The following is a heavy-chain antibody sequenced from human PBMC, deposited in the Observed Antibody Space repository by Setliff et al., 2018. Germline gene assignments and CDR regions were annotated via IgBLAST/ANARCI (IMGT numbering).Heavy chain of an antibody. CDR3: AGDPPRSDWRLDS. CDR2: IFYDGSEK. CDR1: GFTFSSYT. Sequence: GSLRLSCAASGFTFSSYTMNWVRQAPGKGLEWVGYIFYDGSEKYYADSVKGRFTISRDNSKNTVYLEVNNLRADDTAVYYCAGDPPRSDWRLDSWGQGTLVTVSS. D-gene: IGHD1-26*01. V-gene: IGHV3-33*08. J-gene: IGHJ4*02.